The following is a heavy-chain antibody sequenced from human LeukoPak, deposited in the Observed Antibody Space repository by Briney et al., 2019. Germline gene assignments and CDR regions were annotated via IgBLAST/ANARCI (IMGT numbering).Heavy chain of an antibody. V-gene: IGHV3-74*01. J-gene: IGHJ4*02. CDR1: GFTFSSYW. CDR3: AKDEGYGYNGQVDY. CDR2: INGDGSTT. Sequence: GGSLRLSCAASGFTFSSYWMHWVRQAPGKGLVWVSRINGDGSTTAYADSVKGRFTISRDNSKNTLYLQMNSLRAEDTAVYYCAKDEGYGYNGQVDYWGQGTLVTVSS. D-gene: IGHD5-18*01.